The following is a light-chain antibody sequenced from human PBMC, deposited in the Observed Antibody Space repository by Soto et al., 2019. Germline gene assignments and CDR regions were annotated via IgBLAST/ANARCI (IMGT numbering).Light chain of an antibody. CDR3: QQRSNWPLT. CDR1: QSVSSY. CDR2: DAS. V-gene: IGKV3-11*01. Sequence: EIVLTQSPATLSLSPGERATLSCSASQSVSSYLAWYQQKPGQAPRLLIYDASNRATGIPVRFSGSGSGTDFTLTISSLEPEDLAVYYCQQRSNWPLTFGGGTKVEIK. J-gene: IGKJ4*01.